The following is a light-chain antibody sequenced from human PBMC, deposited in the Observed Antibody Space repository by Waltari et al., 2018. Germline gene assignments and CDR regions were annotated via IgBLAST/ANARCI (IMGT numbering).Light chain of an antibody. CDR1: SSNIGSNH. J-gene: IGLJ2*01. CDR3: AAWDNSLSGRVV. CDR2: KNN. Sequence: QSVVTQPPSASGTPGQRVTISCSGSSSNIGSNHVYWYQQLPGTAPNLLIYKNNRRPSGVPDRFSGSKSGPSATLAISGLRSEDEADYYCAAWDNSLSGRVVFGGGTKLTVL. V-gene: IGLV1-47*01.